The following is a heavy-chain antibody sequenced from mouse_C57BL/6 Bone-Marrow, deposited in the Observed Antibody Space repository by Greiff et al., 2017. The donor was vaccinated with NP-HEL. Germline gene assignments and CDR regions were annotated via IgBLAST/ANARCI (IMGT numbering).Heavy chain of an antibody. CDR1: GFTFSDYG. V-gene: IGHV5-17*01. CDR3: AREKSTMITNYYFDY. J-gene: IGHJ2*01. D-gene: IGHD2-4*01. CDR2: ISSGSSTI. Sequence: DVKLVESGGGLVKPGGSLKLSCAASGFTFSDYGMHWVRQAPEKGLEWVAYISSGSSTIYYADTVKGRFTISRDNAKNTLFLQMTSLRSEDTAMYYCAREKSTMITNYYFDYWGQGTTLTVSS.